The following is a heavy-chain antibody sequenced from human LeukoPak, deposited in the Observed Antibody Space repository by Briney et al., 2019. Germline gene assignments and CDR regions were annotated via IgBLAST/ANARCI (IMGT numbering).Heavy chain of an antibody. D-gene: IGHD1-14*01. CDR3: TRDNPFGGH. CDR1: GFTFSGSA. J-gene: IGHJ4*02. V-gene: IGHV3-73*01. CDR2: IRNRANSYAT. Sequence: GGSLRLSCAASGFTFSGSAMHWVRQAYGKGLEWVGRIRNRANSYATSYDVSVKGRFTISRDDSKNTAYLQMNSLKTEDTAMYYCTRDNPFGGHWGQGTLVTVSS.